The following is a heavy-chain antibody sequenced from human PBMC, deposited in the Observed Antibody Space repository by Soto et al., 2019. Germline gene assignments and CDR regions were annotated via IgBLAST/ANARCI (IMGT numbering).Heavy chain of an antibody. CDR2: IYWDDDK. CDR1: GFSLSTSGVG. CDR3: AHRVRFLEWLSLPGWFDP. Sequence: ESGPTLVNPTQTLTLTCTFSGFSLSTSGVGVGWIRQPPGKALEWLALIYWDDDKRYSPSLKSRLTITKDTSKNQVVLTMTNMDPVDTATYYCAHRVRFLEWLSLPGWFDPWGQGTLVTVSS. J-gene: IGHJ5*02. V-gene: IGHV2-5*02. D-gene: IGHD3-3*01.